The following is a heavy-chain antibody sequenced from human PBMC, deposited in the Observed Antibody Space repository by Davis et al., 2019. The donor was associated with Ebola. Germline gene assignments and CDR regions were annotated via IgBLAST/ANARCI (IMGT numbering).Heavy chain of an antibody. CDR1: GDSVSSAG. J-gene: IGHJ4*01. V-gene: IGHV6-1*01. Sequence: HSQTLSLTCSISGDSVSSAGWTWIRHSPSRGLEWLGRTYYTSRWYNDYALSVKSRITINPDTSENQLSLQLNSVTPEDTAVYYCARGWLRSKFDYWGQGTLVTVSS. D-gene: IGHD5-12*01. CDR3: ARGWLRSKFDY. CDR2: TYYTSRWYN.